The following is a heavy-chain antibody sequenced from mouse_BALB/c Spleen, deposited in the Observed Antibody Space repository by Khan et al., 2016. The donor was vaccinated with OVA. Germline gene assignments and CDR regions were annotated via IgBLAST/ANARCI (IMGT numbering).Heavy chain of an antibody. J-gene: IGHJ3*01. CDR3: ASPNWFSY. CDR2: IDPANGYT. CDR1: GFNIKDTY. Sequence: VQLKQSGAELVKPGASVKLSCTASGFNIKDTYMHWVKQRPEQGLEWIGRIDPANGYTKYDPKFQGQATITADTSSNTAYLQLSSLTSEDTAVYYCASPNWFSYWGQGTLVTVSA. V-gene: IGHV14-3*02.